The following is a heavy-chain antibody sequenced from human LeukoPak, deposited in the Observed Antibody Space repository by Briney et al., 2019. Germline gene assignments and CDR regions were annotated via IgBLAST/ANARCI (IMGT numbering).Heavy chain of an antibody. D-gene: IGHD2-2*01. J-gene: IGHJ1*01. Sequence: GGSLRLSCAASGFTFDDYAMHWVRQAPGKGLEWVSGNSWDSGTIGYADSVKGRFTISRDNAKNTVYLQMNSLRAEDTAVYYCARGGSVSCHHWGQGTLVTVSS. CDR3: ARGGSVSCHH. CDR1: GFTFDDYA. V-gene: IGHV3-9*01. CDR2: NSWDSGTI.